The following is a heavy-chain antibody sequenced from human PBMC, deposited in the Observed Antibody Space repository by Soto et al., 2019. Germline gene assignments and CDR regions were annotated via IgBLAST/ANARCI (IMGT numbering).Heavy chain of an antibody. CDR2: IIPNLGMA. Sequence: ASVKVSCKASGGAFSSYTFSWVRQAPGQGLEWMGRIIPNLGMANNAQQFQGRVTITADKSTSTANKELSSLRSEDTAVYYCARGKYCVTTTCYSHFDCWGQGALVTVSS. J-gene: IGHJ4*02. V-gene: IGHV1-69*02. CDR3: ARGKYCVTTTCYSHFDC. D-gene: IGHD3-22*01. CDR1: GGAFSSYT.